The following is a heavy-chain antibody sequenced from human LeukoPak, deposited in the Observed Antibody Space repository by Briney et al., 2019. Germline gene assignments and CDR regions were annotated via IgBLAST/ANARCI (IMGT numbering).Heavy chain of an antibody. D-gene: IGHD3-16*02. CDR2: ISGSGGST. V-gene: IGHV3-23*01. Sequence: GGSLRLSCAASGFTFSSYAMSWVRQAPGKGLEWVSAISGSGGSTCYADSVKGRFTISRDNSKNTLYLQMNSLRAEDTAVYYCAKRGSDYDYVWGSYPSAIDYWGQGTLVTVSS. J-gene: IGHJ4*02. CDR3: AKRGSDYDYVWGSYPSAIDY. CDR1: GFTFSSYA.